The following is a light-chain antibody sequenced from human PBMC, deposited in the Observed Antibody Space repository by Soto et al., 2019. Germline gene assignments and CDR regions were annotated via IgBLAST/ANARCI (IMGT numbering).Light chain of an antibody. J-gene: IGKJ1*01. Sequence: EIVLTQSPGTLSLSPGERATLSCRASQSVSNNYLARYQQKPGQAPRLLIYGASNRATGITDRFRCSGSGTDFTLTISRLEPEDFAVYYCHQYGSSGTFGQGTKVDIK. CDR2: GAS. V-gene: IGKV3-20*01. CDR3: HQYGSSGT. CDR1: QSVSNNY.